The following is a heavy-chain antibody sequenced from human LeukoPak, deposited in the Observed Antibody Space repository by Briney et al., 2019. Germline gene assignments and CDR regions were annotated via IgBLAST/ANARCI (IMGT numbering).Heavy chain of an antibody. Sequence: GGSLRLSCAASGVIISSYAMSWVCQAPGKGLEWVSAINGRGDNTYYADFVKGRFTISRDNSKSTVYLQMNSLRTEDTAVYYCAKDRVSPGFNWFDPWGQGTLVTVSS. CDR3: AKDRVSPGFNWFDP. CDR1: GVIISSYA. CDR2: INGRGDNT. D-gene: IGHD2/OR15-2a*01. V-gene: IGHV3-23*01. J-gene: IGHJ5*02.